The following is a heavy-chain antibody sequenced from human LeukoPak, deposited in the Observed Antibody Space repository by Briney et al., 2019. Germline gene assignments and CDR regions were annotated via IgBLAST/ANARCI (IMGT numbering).Heavy chain of an antibody. D-gene: IGHD6-19*01. V-gene: IGHV4-4*07. Sequence: SETLSLTCTVSGGSISSYYWSWIRQRAGKGLEWIGRIYTSGSSNSNPSLKSRVTMSADTSKTQFSLKLSSVTAADTAVYYCARDISVAGSFLLFDYWGQGTLVTVSS. CDR2: IYTSGSS. J-gene: IGHJ4*02. CDR3: ARDISVAGSFLLFDY. CDR1: GGSISSYY.